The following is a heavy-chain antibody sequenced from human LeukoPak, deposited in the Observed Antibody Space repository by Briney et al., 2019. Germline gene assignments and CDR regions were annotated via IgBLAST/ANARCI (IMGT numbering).Heavy chain of an antibody. Sequence: GGSLRLSCAASGFTFSIYAMSWVRQAPGKGLQWVSSISSSSSYIYYADSVKGRFTISRDNAKNSLYLQMNSLRAEDTAVYYCARESYGDYAQFDYWGQGTLVTVSS. V-gene: IGHV3-21*01. CDR2: ISSSSSYI. CDR3: ARESYGDYAQFDY. D-gene: IGHD4-17*01. J-gene: IGHJ4*02. CDR1: GFTFSIYA.